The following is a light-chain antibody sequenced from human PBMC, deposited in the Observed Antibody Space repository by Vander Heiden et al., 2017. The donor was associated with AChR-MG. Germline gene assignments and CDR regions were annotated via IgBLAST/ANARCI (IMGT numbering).Light chain of an antibody. Sequence: QSVLTQPPPVSGAPGQRVTISCTGSSSNIGAGYDVHWYQQLPGTAPKLLIYGNSNRPSGVPDRFSGSKSGTSASLAITGLQAEDEADYYCQSYDSSLSGRFYVFGTGTKVTVL. V-gene: IGLV1-40*01. CDR3: QSYDSSLSGRFYV. CDR1: SSNIGAGYD. CDR2: GNS. J-gene: IGLJ1*01.